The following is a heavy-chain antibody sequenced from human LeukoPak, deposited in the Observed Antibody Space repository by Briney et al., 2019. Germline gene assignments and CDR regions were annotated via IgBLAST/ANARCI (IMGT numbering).Heavy chain of an antibody. J-gene: IGHJ5*02. D-gene: IGHD3-22*01. CDR2: ISGSGGIT. CDR1: GFTFSNYG. Sequence: PGGSLRLSCAASGFTFSNYGMHWVRQAPGKGLEWVSAISGSGGITYYADSVKGRFTISRGNSKNTLYLQMNSLRAEDTAVYYCAKHDPRRVVITNWFDPWGQGTLVTVSS. V-gene: IGHV3-23*01. CDR3: AKHDPRRVVITNWFDP.